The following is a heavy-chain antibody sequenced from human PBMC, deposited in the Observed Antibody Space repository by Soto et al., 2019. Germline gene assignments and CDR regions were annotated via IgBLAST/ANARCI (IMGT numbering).Heavy chain of an antibody. CDR3: ARYMGAARDD. J-gene: IGHJ4*02. Sequence: QVQLQESGPGLVKPSETLSLTCSVSGGSISGYYWSWIRQSAGQGLEWIGRSYTTGRTSYNPSLIGRVTMSVDTSKRQFFLKLTAVTAADTAVYYCARYMGAARDDWGQGTLVIVSS. V-gene: IGHV4-4*07. CDR1: GGSISGYY. D-gene: IGHD6-6*01. CDR2: SYTTGRT.